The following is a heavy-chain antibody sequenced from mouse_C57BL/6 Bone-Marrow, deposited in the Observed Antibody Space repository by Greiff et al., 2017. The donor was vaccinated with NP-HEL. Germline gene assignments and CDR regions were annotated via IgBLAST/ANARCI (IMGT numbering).Heavy chain of an antibody. Sequence: QVQLQQSGAELVRPGASVKLSCKASGYTFTSYWMHWVKQRPGQGLEWIGEIYPADGYTNYNQKFKGKATLTVDTSSSTAYMQLSSLTTEDSAIYYCARDYGSSYHFDYWGQGTTLTVS. CDR1: GYTFTSYW. D-gene: IGHD1-1*01. J-gene: IGHJ2*01. V-gene: IGHV1-59*01. CDR3: ARDYGSSYHFDY. CDR2: IYPADGYT.